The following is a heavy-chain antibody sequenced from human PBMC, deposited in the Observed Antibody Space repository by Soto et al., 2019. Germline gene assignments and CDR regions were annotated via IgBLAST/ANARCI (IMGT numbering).Heavy chain of an antibody. V-gene: IGHV3-23*01. CDR2: ISGSGGST. CDR3: AKDLSARYFDWLLGGMDV. D-gene: IGHD3-9*01. CDR1: GFTFSSYA. J-gene: IGHJ6*02. Sequence: EVQLLESGGGLVQPGGSLRLSCAASGFTFSSYAMSWVRQAPGKGLEWVSAISGSGGSTYYADSVKGRFTISRDNSKSTLYLQMNSLRAEDTAVYYCAKDLSARYFDWLLGGMDVWGQGTTVTVSS.